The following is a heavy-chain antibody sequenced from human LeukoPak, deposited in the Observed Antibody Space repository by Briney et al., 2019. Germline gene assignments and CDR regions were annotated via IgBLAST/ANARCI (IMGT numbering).Heavy chain of an antibody. CDR1: GGSISSSSYY. D-gene: IGHD3-10*01. Sequence: PSETLSLTCTVSGGSISSSSYYWGWIRQPPGKGLEWIGSIYYSGSTYYNPSLKSRVTISVDTSKNQFSLKLSSVTAADTAVYYCARAPRSTMARGVMTSYYFDYWGQGTLVTVSS. CDR3: ARAPRSTMARGVMTSYYFDY. CDR2: IYYSGST. V-gene: IGHV4-39*07. J-gene: IGHJ4*02.